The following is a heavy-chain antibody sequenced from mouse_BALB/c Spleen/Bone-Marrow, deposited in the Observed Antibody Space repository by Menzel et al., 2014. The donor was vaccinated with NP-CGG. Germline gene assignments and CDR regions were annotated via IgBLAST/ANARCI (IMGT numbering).Heavy chain of an antibody. CDR1: GFTFSSYG. CDR3: RRWVEGTLAGCDC. Sequence: EVMLVESGGNLVKPGGSLKLSCAASGFTFSSYGMSWVRQTPDRRLEWVATISSDGSYTYYPDSVKGRFTITRDNAKNTWYLQESGDKFEDCAIYFGRRWVEGTLAGCDCWGQGT. CDR2: ISSDGSYT. D-gene: IGHD1-1*01. J-gene: IGHJ2*01. V-gene: IGHV5-6*01.